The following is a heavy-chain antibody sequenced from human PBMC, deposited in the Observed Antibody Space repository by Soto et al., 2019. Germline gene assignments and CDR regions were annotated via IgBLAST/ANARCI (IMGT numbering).Heavy chain of an antibody. Sequence: SETLSLTCTVSGGSISSYYWSWIRQPPGKGLEWIGYIYYSGSTNYNPSLKSRVTISVDTSKNQFSLKLSSVTAADTAVYYCARVRITFGGVIGHFDYWGQGTLVTVPQ. CDR1: GGSISSYY. V-gene: IGHV4-59*01. CDR2: IYYSGST. D-gene: IGHD3-16*02. CDR3: ARVRITFGGVIGHFDY. J-gene: IGHJ4*02.